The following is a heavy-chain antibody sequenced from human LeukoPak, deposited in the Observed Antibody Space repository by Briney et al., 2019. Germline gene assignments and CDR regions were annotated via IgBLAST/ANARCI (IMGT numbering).Heavy chain of an antibody. CDR1: GFIFSSYS. CDR3: ARDQYTSSPGGFDY. V-gene: IGHV3-21*01. Sequence: GGSLRLSCAGAGFIFSSYSMNWVRQAPGKGLEWVSSISSSYIYYADSVKGRFTISRDNAKNSLYLQMSSLRAEDTAVYYCARDQYTSSPGGFDYWGQGTLVTVSS. CDR2: ISSSYI. J-gene: IGHJ4*02. D-gene: IGHD6-6*01.